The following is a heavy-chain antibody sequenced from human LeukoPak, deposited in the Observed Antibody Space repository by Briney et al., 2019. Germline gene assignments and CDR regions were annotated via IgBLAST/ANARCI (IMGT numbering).Heavy chain of an antibody. J-gene: IGHJ4*02. V-gene: IGHV4-4*07. CDR1: GDSMRKWC. CDR2: IFATGDT. D-gene: IGHD6-19*01. CDR3: ASGGMAGRWPLNY. Sequence: PSETLSLTCAVSGDSMRKWCWSWIRQPAGKGLEWIGRIFATGDTNYNPSLKSRVAMSVDTSKIYFSLNLTSVTAADTAVYYCASGGMAGRWPLNYWGRGTLVTVSS.